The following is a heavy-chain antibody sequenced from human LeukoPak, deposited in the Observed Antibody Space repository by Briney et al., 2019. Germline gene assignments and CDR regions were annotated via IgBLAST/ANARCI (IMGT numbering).Heavy chain of an antibody. CDR1: GYTFTSYD. J-gene: IGHJ3*02. V-gene: IGHV1-8*01. CDR3: ARTGGDFWSGYSPSAFDI. D-gene: IGHD3-3*01. Sequence: ASVKVSCKASGYTFTSYDINWVRQATGQGLEWMGWMNPNSGNTGYAQKFQGRATMTRNTSISTAYMELSSLRSEDTAVYYCARTGGDFWSGYSPSAFDIWGQGTMVTVSS. CDR2: MNPNSGNT.